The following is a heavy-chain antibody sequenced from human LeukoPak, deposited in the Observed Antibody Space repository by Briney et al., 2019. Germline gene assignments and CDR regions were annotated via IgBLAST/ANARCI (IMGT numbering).Heavy chain of an antibody. V-gene: IGHV3-30*18. D-gene: IGHD3-16*01. CDR3: AKGGVWNYVWGAFDI. Sequence: GGSLRLSCAASGFTFSSYGMHWVRQAPGKGLEWVAVISYDGSNKYYADSVRGRFTISRDNSKNTLYLQMNSLRAEDTAVYYCAKGGVWNYVWGAFDIWGQGTMVTVSS. J-gene: IGHJ3*02. CDR2: ISYDGSNK. CDR1: GFTFSSYG.